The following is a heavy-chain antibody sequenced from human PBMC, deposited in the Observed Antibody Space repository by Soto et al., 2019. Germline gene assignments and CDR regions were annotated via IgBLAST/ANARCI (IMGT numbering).Heavy chain of an antibody. D-gene: IGHD3-10*01. CDR2: IYHSGST. CDR3: ASRPPYYYGSGSYGFDP. Sequence: QLQLQESGSGLVKPSQTLSLTCAVSGGSISSGGYSWSWIRQPPGKGLECIGYIYHSGSTYYNPSLKSPVTISVDTSKDQFSLKLSSVTAADTAVYYCASRPPYYYGSGSYGFDPWGQGTLVTVSS. V-gene: IGHV4-30-2*01. J-gene: IGHJ5*02. CDR1: GGSISSGGYS.